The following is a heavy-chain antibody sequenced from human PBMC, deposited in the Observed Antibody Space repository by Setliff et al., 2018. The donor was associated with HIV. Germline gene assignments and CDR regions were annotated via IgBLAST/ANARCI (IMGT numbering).Heavy chain of an antibody. D-gene: IGHD4-4*01. CDR3: AREHDYSNYRRLDS. V-gene: IGHV1-69*13. CDR2: IVPILNTG. Sequence: SVKVSCKASGGTFRSHEISWVRQAPGQGLEWMGGIVPILNTGNYAPKFQGRVTITADESTTTAYMELSSLRSEDTAVYYCAREHDYSNYRRLDSWGQGILVTVSS. CDR1: GGTFRSHE. J-gene: IGHJ4*02.